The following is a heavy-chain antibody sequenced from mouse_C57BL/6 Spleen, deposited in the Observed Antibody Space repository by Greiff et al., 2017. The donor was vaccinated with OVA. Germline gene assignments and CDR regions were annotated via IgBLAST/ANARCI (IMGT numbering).Heavy chain of an antibody. D-gene: IGHD2-2*01. V-gene: IGHV1-76*01. CDR3: ASSTMVTTPYAMDY. CDR2: IYPGSGNT. CDR1: GYTFTDYY. J-gene: IGHJ4*01. Sequence: VQLQQSGAELVRPGASVKLSCKASGYTFTDYYINWVKQRPGQGLEWIARIYPGSGNTYYNEKFKGKATLTAEKSSSTAYMQLSSLTSEDSAVYFCASSTMVTTPYAMDYWGQGTSVTVSS.